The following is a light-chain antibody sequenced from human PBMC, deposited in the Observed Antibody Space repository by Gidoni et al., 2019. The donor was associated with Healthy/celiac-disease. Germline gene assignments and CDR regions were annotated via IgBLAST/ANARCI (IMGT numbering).Light chain of an antibody. CDR3: QQSYSTPT. CDR2: ATS. CDR1: QSISSY. J-gene: IGKJ4*01. V-gene: IGKV1-39*01. Sequence: DIQMIQSPSSLSASVGDRVTITCRASQSISSYLNCYQQKPGKAPKLLIYATSSLQSRVPSRFTGSGSGTDFTLTISRLPPEDFATYYCQQSYSTPTFGGGTKVEIK.